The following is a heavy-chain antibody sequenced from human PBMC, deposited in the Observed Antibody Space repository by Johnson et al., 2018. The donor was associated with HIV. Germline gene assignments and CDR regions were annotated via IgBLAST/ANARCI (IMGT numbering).Heavy chain of an antibody. Sequence: QVHLVESGGGVVQPGRSLRLSCAASGFTFSTYAMHWVRQAPGKGLAWVAVIWYDGSNKYYADSVKGRFTISRDNSKNTLYLQMNSLRAEDTAVYYCAKDGSSSWYNGAFDIWGQGTMVTVSS. V-gene: IGHV3-30*04. J-gene: IGHJ3*02. CDR1: GFTFSTYA. CDR3: AKDGSSSWYNGAFDI. D-gene: IGHD6-13*01. CDR2: IWYDGSNK.